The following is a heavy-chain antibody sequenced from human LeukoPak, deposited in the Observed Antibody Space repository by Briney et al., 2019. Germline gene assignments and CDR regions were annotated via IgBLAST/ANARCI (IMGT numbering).Heavy chain of an antibody. D-gene: IGHD4-17*01. J-gene: IGHJ4*02. V-gene: IGHV1-18*01. CDR1: GYTFTSYG. CDR2: ISAYNGNT. CDR3: ARGDYGDYVKLYFDY. Sequence: ASVKVSCKASGYTFTSYGISWVRQAPGQGLEWMGWISAYNGNTNYAQKLQGRATMTTDTSTSTAYMELRSLRSDDTAVYYCARGDYGDYVKLYFDYWGQGTLVTVSS.